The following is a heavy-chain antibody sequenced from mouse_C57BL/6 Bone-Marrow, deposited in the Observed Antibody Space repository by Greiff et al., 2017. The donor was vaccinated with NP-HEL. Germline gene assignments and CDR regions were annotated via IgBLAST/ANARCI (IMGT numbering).Heavy chain of an antibody. Sequence: VQLKESGGDLVKPGGSLKLSCAASGFTFSSYGMSWVRQTPDKRLEWVATISSGGSYTYYPDSVKGRFTISRDNAKNTLYLQMSSLKSEDTAMYYCVLYGSSSWFAYWGQGTLVTVSA. CDR2: ISSGGSYT. CDR1: GFTFSSYG. V-gene: IGHV5-6*01. J-gene: IGHJ3*01. D-gene: IGHD1-1*01. CDR3: VLYGSSSWFAY.